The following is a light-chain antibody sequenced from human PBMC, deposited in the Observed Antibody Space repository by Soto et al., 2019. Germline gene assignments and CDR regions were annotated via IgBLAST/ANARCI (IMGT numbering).Light chain of an antibody. J-gene: IGKJ1*01. Sequence: ETVLTQSPDTLSVSPGETVTLSCRASQSIRNNLAWYQQKPGQAPRLLIYGASTRATDIPATFSGSGSETEFTLTINSLQSEDLGVYYCQPYNRCPWTCGQGTTVEF. V-gene: IGKV3-15*01. CDR2: GAS. CDR1: QSIRNN. CDR3: QPYNRCPWT.